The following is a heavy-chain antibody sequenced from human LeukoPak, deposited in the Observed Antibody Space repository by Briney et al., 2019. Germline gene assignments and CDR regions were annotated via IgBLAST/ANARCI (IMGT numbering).Heavy chain of an antibody. J-gene: IGHJ4*02. CDR1: GYTFTSYY. CDR2: INPSGGST. CDR3: ARAEPPYSSGWYEVHGRYYFDY. Sequence: GASVKVPCKASGYTFTSYYMHWVRQAPGQGLEWMGIINPSGGSTSYAQKFQGRVTMTRDTSTSTVYMELSSLRSEDTAVYYCARAEPPYSSGWYEVHGRYYFDYWGQGTLVTVSS. D-gene: IGHD6-19*01. V-gene: IGHV1-46*01.